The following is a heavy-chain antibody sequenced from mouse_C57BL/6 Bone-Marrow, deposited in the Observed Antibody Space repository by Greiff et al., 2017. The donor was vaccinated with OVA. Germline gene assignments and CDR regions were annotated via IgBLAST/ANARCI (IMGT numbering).Heavy chain of an antibody. J-gene: IGHJ3*01. V-gene: IGHV1-26*01. CDR3: ARGESRAWFAY. Sequence: EVKLQQSGPELVKPGASVKISCKASGYTFTDYYMNWVTQSHGKSLEWIGDINPNNGGTSYNQKLKGKATLTVDKSSSTAYMELRSLTSEDSAVYYCARGESRAWFAYWGQGTLVTVSA. CDR1: GYTFTDYY. D-gene: IGHD3-1*01. CDR2: INPNNGGT.